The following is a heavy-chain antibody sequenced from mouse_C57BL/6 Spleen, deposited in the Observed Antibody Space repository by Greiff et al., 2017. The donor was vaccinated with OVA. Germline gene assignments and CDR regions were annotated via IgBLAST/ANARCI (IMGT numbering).Heavy chain of an antibody. J-gene: IGHJ4*01. V-gene: IGHV7-3*01. CDR2: IRNKANGYKT. CDR3: ARAYGGVRLYAMDY. Sequence: EVKLVESGGGLVQPGGSLSLSCAASGFTFTDYYMSWVRQPPGKALEWLGFIRNKANGYKTEYSASVKGRFTISRDNSQSILYLQMNALRDEDSATYYGARAYGGVRLYAMDYWGQGTSVTVSS. D-gene: IGHD6-5*01. CDR1: GFTFTDYY.